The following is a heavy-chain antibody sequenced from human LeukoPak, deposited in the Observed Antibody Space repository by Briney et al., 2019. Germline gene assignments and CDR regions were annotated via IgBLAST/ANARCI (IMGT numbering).Heavy chain of an antibody. CDR2: IYSGGST. V-gene: IGHV3-66*01. J-gene: IGHJ6*02. CDR1: GFTVSSNY. CDR3: ARSRGIYYYGMDV. D-gene: IGHD3-10*01. Sequence: GGSLRLSCAASGFTVSSNYMSWVRQAPGKGLEWVSVIYSGGSTYYADSVKGRFTISRGNSKNTLYLQMNSLRAVDTAVYYCARSRGIYYYGMDVWGQGTTVTVSS.